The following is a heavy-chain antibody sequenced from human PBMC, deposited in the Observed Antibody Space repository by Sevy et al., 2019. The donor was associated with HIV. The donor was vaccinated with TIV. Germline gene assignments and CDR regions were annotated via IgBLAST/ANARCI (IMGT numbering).Heavy chain of an antibody. CDR3: GKDKGDDRAAAELDNYYYALDV. D-gene: IGHD6-13*01. Sequence: GGSLRLSCAASGFTFDDYTMHWVRQAPGKGLEWVSPISWDGGRKYYADSVKGRCTISRNNNKNSLYLQTNSQRTDDTALYYSGKDKGDDRAAAELDNYYYALDVWGQGTTVTVSS. J-gene: IGHJ6*02. CDR1: GFTFDDYT. CDR2: ISWDGGRK. V-gene: IGHV3-43*01.